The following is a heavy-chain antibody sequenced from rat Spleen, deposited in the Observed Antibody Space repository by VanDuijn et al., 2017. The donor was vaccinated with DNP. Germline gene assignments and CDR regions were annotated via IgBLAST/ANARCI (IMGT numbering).Heavy chain of an antibody. Sequence: EVQLQESGPGLVKPSQSPSLTCSFPGYSLSSNYWGWIRQFPGNKMEYIGHISYSGRTTYNPSLKSRISITRDTSKNQVFLELNSMTTEDTATYYCARWVYYFDYWGQGVMVTVSS. V-gene: IGHV3-1*01. CDR1: GYSLSSNY. J-gene: IGHJ2*01. CDR3: ARWVYYFDY. CDR2: ISYSGRT.